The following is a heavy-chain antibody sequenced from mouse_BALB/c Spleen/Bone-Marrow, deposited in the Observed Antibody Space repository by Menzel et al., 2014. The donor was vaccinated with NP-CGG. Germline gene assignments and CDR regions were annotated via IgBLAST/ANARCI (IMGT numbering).Heavy chain of an antibody. CDR1: GFTFSSYY. J-gene: IGHJ2*01. V-gene: IGHV5-6-2*01. CDR2: INRDGGIT. Sequence: EVKVVESGGGLVKLGGSLKLSCAASGFTFSSYYMSWVRQTPEERLELVAAINRDGGITFYPDTVKGRFTISRDNANNTLYLQVSSLKSEDTALYYCARRELRWSYFDYWGQGTTLTVSS. CDR3: ARRELRWSYFDY. D-gene: IGHD1-1*02.